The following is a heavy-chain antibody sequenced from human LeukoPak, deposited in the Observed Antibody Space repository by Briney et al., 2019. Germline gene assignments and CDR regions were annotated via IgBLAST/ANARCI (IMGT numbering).Heavy chain of an antibody. CDR1: GGSISSSSYY. CDR2: IYYSGST. V-gene: IGHV4-39*07. D-gene: IGHD3-10*01. CDR3: ARVVRFGELLFDY. Sequence: PAETLSLTCTVSGGSISSSSYYWGWIRQPPGKGLEWIGSIYYSGSTYYNPSLKSRVTISVDTSKNQFSLKLRSATAADTAVYYCARVVRFGELLFDYWGQGTLVTVSS. J-gene: IGHJ4*02.